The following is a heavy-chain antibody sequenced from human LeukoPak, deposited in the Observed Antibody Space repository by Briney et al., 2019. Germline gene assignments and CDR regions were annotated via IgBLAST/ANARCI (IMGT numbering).Heavy chain of an antibody. CDR2: MNPDSGNT. D-gene: IGHD6-19*01. J-gene: IGHJ4*02. CDR1: GYTFTSYG. V-gene: IGHV1-8*02. Sequence: ASVKVSCKASGYTFTSYGINWIRQAPGQGLEWMGWMNPDSGNTGYAQEFQGIVTVTRDTSITTAYMGLSSLRFEDTAVYYCARALSGCILCFDLWGLGTLVTVSS. CDR3: ARALSGCILCFDL.